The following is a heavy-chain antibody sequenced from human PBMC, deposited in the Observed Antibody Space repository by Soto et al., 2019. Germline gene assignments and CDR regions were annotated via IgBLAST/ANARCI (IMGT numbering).Heavy chain of an antibody. CDR1: GGTFSSYA. Sequence: SVKVSCKASGGTFSSYAISWVRQAPGQGLEWMGGIIPIFGTANYAQKFQGRVTITADESTSTAYMELSSLRSEDTAVYYCARHHYPSSPYSYFYCFDTWGQGTLVTVSS. V-gene: IGHV1-69*13. CDR3: ARHHYPSSPYSYFYCFDT. CDR2: IIPIFGTA. D-gene: IGHD3-22*01. J-gene: IGHJ5*02.